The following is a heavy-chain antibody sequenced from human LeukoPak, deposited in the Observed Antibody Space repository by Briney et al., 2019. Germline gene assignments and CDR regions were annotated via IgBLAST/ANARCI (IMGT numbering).Heavy chain of an antibody. CDR1: GFTFSSYA. Sequence: GGSLRLSCAVSGFTFSSYAMHWVRQAPGKGLEWVAVISYDGSNKYYADSVKGRFTISRDNSKNTLYLQMNSLRAEDTGVYYCAKDQGYYDSTGYYGDYWGQGTLVTVSS. D-gene: IGHD3-22*01. J-gene: IGHJ4*02. CDR3: AKDQGYYDSTGYYGDY. CDR2: ISYDGSNK. V-gene: IGHV3-30*04.